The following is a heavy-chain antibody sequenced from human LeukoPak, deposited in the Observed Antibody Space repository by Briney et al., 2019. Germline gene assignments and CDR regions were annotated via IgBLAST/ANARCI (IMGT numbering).Heavy chain of an antibody. CDR1: GGSISSYY. V-gene: IGHV4-59*01. CDR2: IYYSGST. Sequence: PSETLSLTCTVSGGSISSYYWSWIRQPPGKGLERIGYIYYSGSTNYNPSLKSRVTISVDTSKNQFSLKLSSVTAADTAVYYCARDSDIAVAGTGWFDPWGQGTLVTVSS. D-gene: IGHD6-19*01. CDR3: ARDSDIAVAGTGWFDP. J-gene: IGHJ5*02.